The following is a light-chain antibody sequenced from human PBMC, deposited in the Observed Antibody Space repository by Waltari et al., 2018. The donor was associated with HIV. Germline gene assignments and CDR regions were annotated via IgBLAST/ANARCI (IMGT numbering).Light chain of an antibody. CDR1: SSDVGGYNY. V-gene: IGLV2-14*01. CDR3: SSYTSSSTWV. J-gene: IGLJ3*02. CDR2: EVS. Sequence: QSALTQPASVSGSPGQSITISCTGPSSDVGGYNYVSWYQQHPGKAPKLMIDEVSNRPSGVSNRFAGSKSGNTASLTIAGLQAEDEADYDCSSYTSSSTWVFGGGTKLTVL.